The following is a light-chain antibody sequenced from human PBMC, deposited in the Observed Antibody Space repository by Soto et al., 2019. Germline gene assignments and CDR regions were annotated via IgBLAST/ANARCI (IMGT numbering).Light chain of an antibody. Sequence: EIVLTQSPATLSLSPGEGATLSCRASQSVSSYLAWYQQKPGQAPRLLIYDASNRATGIPARFSGSGSGTDFTLTISSLQPEDFATYYCQQCYSSPLTFGGGTKVDIK. CDR1: QSVSSY. V-gene: IGKV3-11*01. CDR2: DAS. CDR3: QQCYSSPLT. J-gene: IGKJ4*01.